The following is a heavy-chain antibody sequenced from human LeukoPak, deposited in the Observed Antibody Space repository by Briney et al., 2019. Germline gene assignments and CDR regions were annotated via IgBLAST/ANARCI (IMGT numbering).Heavy chain of an antibody. D-gene: IGHD2-2*01. CDR1: GFTFSSYS. CDR2: IRGTDGKT. V-gene: IGHV3-23*01. Sequence: GGSLRLSCAASGFTFSSYSMNWVRQAPGKGLEWVSRIRGTDGKTFYADSVKGRFTISRDNSKNTLYLQMNNLRAEDTALYYCAKKGCSTSGCPASFDYWGQGTLVTVSS. CDR3: AKKGCSTSGCPASFDY. J-gene: IGHJ4*02.